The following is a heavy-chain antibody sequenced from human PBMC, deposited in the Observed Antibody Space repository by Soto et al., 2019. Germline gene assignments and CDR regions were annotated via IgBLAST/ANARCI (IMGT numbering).Heavy chain of an antibody. D-gene: IGHD3-22*01. V-gene: IGHV1-69*13. CDR3: ARDFYGNYYDSSGYPNWFDP. Sequence: GASVKVSCKASGGTFSSYAISWVRQAPGQGLEWMGGIIPIFGTANYAQKFQGRVTITADESTSTAYMELSSLRSEDTAVYYCARDFYGNYYDSSGYPNWFDPWGQGTLVTVSS. CDR1: GGTFSSYA. CDR2: IIPIFGTA. J-gene: IGHJ5*02.